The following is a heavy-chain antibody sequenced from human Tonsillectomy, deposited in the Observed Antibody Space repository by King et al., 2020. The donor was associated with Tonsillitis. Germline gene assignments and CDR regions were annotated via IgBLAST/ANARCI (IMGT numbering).Heavy chain of an antibody. D-gene: IGHD5-18*01. J-gene: IGHJ6*02. Sequence: QLQESGPGLVKPSETLSLTCTVSGGSIRSYYWSWIRQPAGKGLEWIGRIYTSGSTNYNPSLKSRVTMSVDTSKNQFSLELSSVTAADTAVYYCAITSTRLQLWCRGGLDVWAQGPTLTVPS. V-gene: IGHV4-4*07. CDR1: GGSIRSYY. CDR2: IYTSGST. CDR3: AITSTRLQLWCRGGLDV.